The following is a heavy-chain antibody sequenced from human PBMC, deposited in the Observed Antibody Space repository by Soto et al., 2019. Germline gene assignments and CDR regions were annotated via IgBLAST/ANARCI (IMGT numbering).Heavy chain of an antibody. CDR2: IWYDGSQK. V-gene: IGHV3-33*06. J-gene: IGHJ4*01. Sequence: GGSLRLSCAASGFTFSTYGMHWVRQAPGKGLEWMTVIWYDGSQKYYGDSVNGRFTISRDNSKNTVYLQMNSLRVEDTAVYYCVKDHCGGHCYSEPYFDFWGRGSQVTVSS. CDR1: GFTFSTYG. CDR3: VKDHCGGHCYSEPYFDF. D-gene: IGHD2-21*02.